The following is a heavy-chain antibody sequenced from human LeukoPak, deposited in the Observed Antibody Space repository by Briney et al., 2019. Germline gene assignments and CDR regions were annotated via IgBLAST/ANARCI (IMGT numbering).Heavy chain of an antibody. V-gene: IGHV4-34*01. CDR2: INHSGST. J-gene: IGHJ6*02. CDR3: ARAPPDYGMDV. CDR1: GESFSGYY. Sequence: PSETLSLTCAVYGESFSGYYWSWIRQPPGKGLEWIGEINHSGSTNYNLSLKSRVTISVDTSKNQFSLKLSSVTAADTAVYYCARAPPDYGMDVWGQGTTVTVSS.